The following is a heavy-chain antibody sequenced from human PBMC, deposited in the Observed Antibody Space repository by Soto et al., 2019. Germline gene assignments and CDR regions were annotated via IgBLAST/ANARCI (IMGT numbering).Heavy chain of an antibody. CDR3: ARDRPGYSYGLDY. V-gene: IGHV3-48*01. D-gene: IGHD5-18*01. J-gene: IGHJ4*02. Sequence: EVQLVESGGGLVQPGGSLRLSCAASGFTFSSYSMNWVRQAPGEGLEWVSYISSSSSTIYYADSVKGRFTISRDNAKNSLYLQMNSLRAEDTAVYYCARDRPGYSYGLDYWGQGTLVTVSS. CDR1: GFTFSSYS. CDR2: ISSSSSTI.